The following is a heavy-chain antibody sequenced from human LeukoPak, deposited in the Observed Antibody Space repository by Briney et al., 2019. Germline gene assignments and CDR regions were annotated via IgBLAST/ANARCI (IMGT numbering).Heavy chain of an antibody. D-gene: IGHD4/OR15-4a*01. CDR2: ISSDGSAK. V-gene: IGHV3-30*04. CDR1: GFPFSSFA. CDR3: ARKSGANWVRIDY. J-gene: IGHJ4*02. Sequence: GGSLRLSCAASGFPFSSFAMHWVRQAPGKGLEWVAIISSDGSAKFYADSVQGRFTISRDNSKNTLYLQMNSLKAEDTGVYYCARKSGANWVRIDYWGQGTLVTVSS.